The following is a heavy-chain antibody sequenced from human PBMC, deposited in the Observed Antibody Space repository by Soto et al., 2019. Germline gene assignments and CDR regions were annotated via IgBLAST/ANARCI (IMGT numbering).Heavy chain of an antibody. CDR1: GGSITNGFYY. CDR2: IYYIGTT. D-gene: IGHD1-1*01. V-gene: IGHV4-31*03. J-gene: IGHJ5*02. CDR3: AKNETTRSWFNP. Sequence: QVQLQESGPGLVKPSQTLSLICTVSGGSITNGFYYWSWIRQHPGKGLEWIGNIYYIGTTSYNPSPKSRVTISIDRSRNQFSLTLESVTAADTAVYFCAKNETTRSWFNPWGQGTLVTVSS.